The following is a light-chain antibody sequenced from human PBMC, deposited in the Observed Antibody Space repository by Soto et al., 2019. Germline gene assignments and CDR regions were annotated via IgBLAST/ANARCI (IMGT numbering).Light chain of an antibody. CDR1: QSVSSN. V-gene: IGKV3-15*01. CDR3: QQYNKWPQT. J-gene: IGKJ1*01. Sequence: EILLTQSPGTLSLSPGERATLSCRASQSVSSNYLAWFQQKPGQAPRLLIYGASTRDTDIPPSFTGSGSGTEFTLTISRLQSEDIEVYYCQQYNKWPQTFGQGTKVDIK. CDR2: GAS.